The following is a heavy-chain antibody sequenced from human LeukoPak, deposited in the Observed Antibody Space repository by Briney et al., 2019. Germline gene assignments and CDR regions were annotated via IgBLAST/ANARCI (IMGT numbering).Heavy chain of an antibody. D-gene: IGHD3-9*01. CDR1: GGTFSSYA. CDR2: IIPIFGTA. V-gene: IGHV1-69*05. J-gene: IGHJ6*02. CDR3: ARDHWLQSSNEWNYYGLDV. Sequence: SVKVSCKASGGTFSSYAISWVRQAPGQGLGWMGGIIPIFGTANYAQKFQGRVTITTDESTSTAYMELSSLRSEDTAVYYCARDHWLQSSNEWNYYGLDVWGQGTTVTVSS.